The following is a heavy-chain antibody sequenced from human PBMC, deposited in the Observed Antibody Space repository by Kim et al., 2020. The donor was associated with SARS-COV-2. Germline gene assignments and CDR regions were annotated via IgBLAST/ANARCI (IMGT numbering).Heavy chain of an antibody. Sequence: PSVKSRVTISVDTAKNQFSLKLSSVTAADTAVYYCARGRGRYSSNWDILFWGQGALVTVSS. V-gene: IGHV4-34*01. J-gene: IGHJ4*02. CDR3: ARGRGRYSSNWDILF. D-gene: IGHD6-13*01.